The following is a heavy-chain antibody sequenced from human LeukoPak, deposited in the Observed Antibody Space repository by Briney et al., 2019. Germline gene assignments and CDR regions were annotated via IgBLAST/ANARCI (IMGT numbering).Heavy chain of an antibody. CDR2: IYYSGST. CDR3: ASGPRPFDY. J-gene: IGHJ4*02. Sequence: SETLSLTCTVSGGSISSSRYYWGWIRQPPGKGLEWIGSIYYSGSTYYNPSLKSRVTISVDTSKNQFSLKLSSVTAADTAVYYCASGPRPFDYWGQGTLVTVPS. CDR1: GGSISSSRYY. V-gene: IGHV4-39*01.